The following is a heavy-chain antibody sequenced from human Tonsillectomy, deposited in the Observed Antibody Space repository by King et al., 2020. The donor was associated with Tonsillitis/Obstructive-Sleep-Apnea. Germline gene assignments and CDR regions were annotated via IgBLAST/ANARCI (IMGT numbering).Heavy chain of an antibody. Sequence: VQLVESGGGLVKPGGSLRLSCAASGFTFSSYSMNWVRQAPGKGLEWVSSISSSSYIYYADSVKGRFTISRDNAKNSLYLQMNSLRAEDTAVYYCARDRIVVVPAAKGDYYYYYMDVWGKGTTVTVSS. CDR2: ISSSSYI. J-gene: IGHJ6*03. V-gene: IGHV3-21*01. CDR1: GFTFSSYS. CDR3: ARDRIVVVPAAKGDYYYYYMDV. D-gene: IGHD2-2*01.